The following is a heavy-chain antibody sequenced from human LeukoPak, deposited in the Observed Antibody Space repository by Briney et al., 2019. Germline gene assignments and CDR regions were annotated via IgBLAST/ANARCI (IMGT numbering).Heavy chain of an antibody. J-gene: IGHJ2*01. CDR1: GGSISSYY. V-gene: IGHV4-59*01. CDR3: AGINRVGATAFKYFDL. CDR2: IYYSGST. Sequence: PSETLSLTCTVSGGSISSYYWSWIRQPPGKGLEWIGYIYYSGSTNYNPSLKSRVTISVDTSKNQFSLKLSSVTAADTAVYYCAGINRVGATAFKYFDLWGRGTLVTVSS. D-gene: IGHD1-26*01.